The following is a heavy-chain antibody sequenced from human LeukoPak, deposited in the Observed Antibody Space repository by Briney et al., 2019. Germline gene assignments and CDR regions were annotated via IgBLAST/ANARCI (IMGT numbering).Heavy chain of an antibody. CDR1: GFTFSSYW. J-gene: IGHJ4*02. V-gene: IGHV3-7*03. CDR3: TRRSYYDSSGYLKVVDY. Sequence: PGGSLRLSCAASGFTFSSYWMSWVRQAPGKGLEWVANIKQDGSEKYYVDSVKGRFTISRDNAKNSLYLQMNSLKTEDTAVYYCTRRSYYDSSGYLKVVDYWGQGTLVTVSS. CDR2: IKQDGSEK. D-gene: IGHD3-22*01.